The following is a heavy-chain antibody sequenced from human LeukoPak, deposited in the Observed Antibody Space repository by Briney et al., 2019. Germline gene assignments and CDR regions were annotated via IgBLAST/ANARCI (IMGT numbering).Heavy chain of an antibody. J-gene: IGHJ4*02. CDR1: GGSISSYY. CDR2: IYYSGST. CDR3: ARSHPNWGFHY. Sequence: KPSETLSLTCTVSGGSISSYYWSWIRQPPGKGLEWIGYIYYSGSTYYNPSLKSRVTISVDTSKNQFSLKLSSVTAADTAVYYCARSHPNWGFHYWGQGTLVTVSS. D-gene: IGHD7-27*01. V-gene: IGHV4-59*08.